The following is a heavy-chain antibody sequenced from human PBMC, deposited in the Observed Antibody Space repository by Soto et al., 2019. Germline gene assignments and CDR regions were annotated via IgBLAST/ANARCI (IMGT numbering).Heavy chain of an antibody. CDR1: GFTFSSYS. J-gene: IGHJ4*02. CDR2: ISSSSSYI. CDR3: AREFPYYVSSDSYLDY. D-gene: IGHD3-16*01. Sequence: GGSLRLSCAASGFTFSSYSMNWVRQAPGKGLEWVSSISSSSSYIYYADSVKGRFTISRDNAKNSLYLQMNSLRAEDTAVYYCAREFPYYVSSDSYLDYWGQGALVTVSS. V-gene: IGHV3-21*01.